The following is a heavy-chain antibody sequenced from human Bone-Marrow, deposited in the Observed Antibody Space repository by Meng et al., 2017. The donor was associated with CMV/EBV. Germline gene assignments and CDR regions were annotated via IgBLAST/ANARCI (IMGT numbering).Heavy chain of an antibody. Sequence: SGFIVSDYWRHWVRQARGEGLVGVARIYMDGNETHDTKNADFVKGRFTISSDNAKSTLYLQMNSLRAEDTAVYFCVRSSSSGTDYWAWGQGTLVTVSS. CDR2: IYMDGNETHDT. V-gene: IGHV3-74*03. CDR3: VRSSSSGTDYWA. D-gene: IGHD3-10*01. CDR1: GFIVSDYW. J-gene: IGHJ5*02.